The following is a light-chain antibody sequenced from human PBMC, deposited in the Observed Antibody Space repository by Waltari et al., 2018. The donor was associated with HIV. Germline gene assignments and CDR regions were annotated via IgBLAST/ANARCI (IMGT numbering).Light chain of an antibody. CDR2: GAS. CDR3: QQYFTYPIT. Sequence: AIRMTQSPSSISASTGARVTITCRASEVIDSYSAWYQQKPGKAPKLLIYGASNLQSGVPSRFSGTGSGTEFTLTISSLQSEDFATYYCQQYFTYPITFGQGTRLEIK. V-gene: IGKV1-8*01. J-gene: IGKJ5*01. CDR1: EVIDSY.